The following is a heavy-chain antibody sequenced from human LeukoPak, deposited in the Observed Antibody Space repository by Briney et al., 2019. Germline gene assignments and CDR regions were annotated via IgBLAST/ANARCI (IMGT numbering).Heavy chain of an antibody. J-gene: IGHJ5*02. CDR3: AREGDSSGWYGFRWFDP. CDR1: GYTFTSYG. Sequence: ASEKVSCKASGYTFTSYGISWVRQAPGQGLEWMGWINPNSGGTNYAQKFQGRVTMTRDTSISTAYMELSRLRSDDTAVYYCAREGDSSGWYGFRWFDPWGQGTLVTVSS. V-gene: IGHV1-2*02. CDR2: INPNSGGT. D-gene: IGHD6-19*01.